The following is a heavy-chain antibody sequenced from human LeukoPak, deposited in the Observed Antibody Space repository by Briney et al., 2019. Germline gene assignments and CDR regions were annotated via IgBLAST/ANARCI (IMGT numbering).Heavy chain of an antibody. V-gene: IGHV4-34*01. Sequence: PSETLSLTCAVYGGSFSGYYWSWLRQPPGKGLEWIGEINHSGSTNYNPSLKSRVTISVDTSKNQFSLKLSSVTAADTAVYYWADTAYDFWSGYSKTIYWGQGTLVTVSS. CDR2: INHSGST. J-gene: IGHJ4*02. CDR3: ADTAYDFWSGYSKTIY. D-gene: IGHD3-3*01. CDR1: GGSFSGYY.